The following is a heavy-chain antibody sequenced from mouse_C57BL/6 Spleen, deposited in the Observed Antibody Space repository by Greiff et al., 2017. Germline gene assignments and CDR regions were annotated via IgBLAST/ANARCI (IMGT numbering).Heavy chain of an antibody. CDR2: IYPGDGDT. CDR3: ARLGEGLDY. D-gene: IGHD3-3*01. V-gene: IGHV1-82*01. J-gene: IGHJ2*01. CDR1: GYAFSSSW. Sequence: QVQLQQSGPELVKPGASVTISCKASGYAFSSSWMNWVKQRPGKGLEWIGRIYPGDGDTNYNGKFKGKATLTADKSSSTAYMQLSSLTSEDSAVYFCARLGEGLDYWGQGTTLTVSS.